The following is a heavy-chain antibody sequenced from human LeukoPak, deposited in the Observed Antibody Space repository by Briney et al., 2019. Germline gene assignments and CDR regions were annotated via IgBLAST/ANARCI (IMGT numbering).Heavy chain of an antibody. J-gene: IGHJ6*02. CDR3: ARELDCSGGSCYYYYYYGMDV. CDR1: GHTFTGYY. CDR2: INPNSGGT. V-gene: IGHV1-2*02. Sequence: ASVKVSCKASGHTFTGYYMHWVRQAPGQGLEWMGWINPNSGGTNYAQKFQGRVTMTRDTSISTAYMELSRLRSDDTAVYYCARELDCSGGSCYYYYYYGMDVWGQGTTVTVSS. D-gene: IGHD2-15*01.